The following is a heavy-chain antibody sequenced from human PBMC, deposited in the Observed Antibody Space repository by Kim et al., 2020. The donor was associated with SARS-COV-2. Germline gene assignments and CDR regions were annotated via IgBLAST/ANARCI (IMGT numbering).Heavy chain of an antibody. Sequence: GGSLRLSCAASGFTFSNAWMSWVRQAPGKGLEWVGRIKSKTDGGTTDYAAPVKGRFTISRDDSKNTLYLQMNSLKTEDTAVYYCTTESGSGWGGSGMDVWGQGTTVTVSS. CDR1: GFTFSNAW. J-gene: IGHJ6*02. D-gene: IGHD6-19*01. CDR3: TTESGSGWGGSGMDV. V-gene: IGHV3-15*01. CDR2: IKSKTDGGTT.